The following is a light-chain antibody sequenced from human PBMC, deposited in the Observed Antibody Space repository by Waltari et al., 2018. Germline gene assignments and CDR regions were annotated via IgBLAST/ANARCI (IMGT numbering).Light chain of an antibody. CDR3: SSYTRRNTVI. CDR1: DSNIGPYTS. V-gene: IGLV2-14*03. J-gene: IGLJ2*01. CDR2: DVS. Sequence: QSALAQPASVSGSPGQSITLTCPGTDSNIGPYTSASWYQQRPGIPTNLLLYDVSDRPSVVSDRFSGSKSGKTASLTISGLQPEDAAEYYCSSYTRRNTVIFGGGTNLTVV.